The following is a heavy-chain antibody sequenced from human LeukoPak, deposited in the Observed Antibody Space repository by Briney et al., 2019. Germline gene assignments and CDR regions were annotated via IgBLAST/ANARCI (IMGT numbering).Heavy chain of an antibody. CDR3: ARGSLIDF. J-gene: IGHJ4*02. Sequence: GGSLRLSCAASGFNFNTYTMNWVRQAPGKGLEWVSSITYNSIYIYYADSLEGRFAISRDNVKNSLYLQPSSLRAEDTAVYYCARGSLIDFWGQGTLVSVSS. CDR1: GFNFNTYT. V-gene: IGHV3-21*01. CDR2: ITYNSIYI. D-gene: IGHD3-3*01.